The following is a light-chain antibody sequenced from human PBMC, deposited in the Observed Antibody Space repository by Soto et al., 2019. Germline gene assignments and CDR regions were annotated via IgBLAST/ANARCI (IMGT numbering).Light chain of an antibody. V-gene: IGLV1-44*01. CDR3: AAWDDSMNVQL. J-gene: IGLJ2*01. Sequence: QPVLTQPPSASGTPGQRVTISCSGSSSNIGRNTVNWYQQLPGTAPKLLIYSHNQRPSGVPDRFSGSTSGTSASLAISGLQSEDEADYYCAAWDDSMNVQLFGGGTKVTVL. CDR2: SHN. CDR1: SSNIGRNT.